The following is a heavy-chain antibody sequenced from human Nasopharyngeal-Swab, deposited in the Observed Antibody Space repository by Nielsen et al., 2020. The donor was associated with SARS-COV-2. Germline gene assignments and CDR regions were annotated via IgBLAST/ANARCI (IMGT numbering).Heavy chain of an antibody. CDR2: IHADGTT. CDR3: ARARRNYYYYMDV. Sequence: GESLTISCVASGFTVTSQYMSWVRQAPGKGLEWVSLIHADGTTYHADSVKDRFTISRDSSKNTLYLQMNSLRAEDTAVYYCARARRNYYYYMDVWGKGTAVTVSS. V-gene: IGHV3-66*01. CDR1: GFTVTSQY. J-gene: IGHJ6*03.